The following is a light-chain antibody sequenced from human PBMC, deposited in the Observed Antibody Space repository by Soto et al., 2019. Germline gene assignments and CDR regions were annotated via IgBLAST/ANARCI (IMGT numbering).Light chain of an antibody. J-gene: IGLJ3*02. Sequence: QSVLTQPPSVSGAPGQRVTISCTGSSSNIGAGYEVHWYHQLPGTAPKLLIYGNSNRPSGVPDRFSGSKSGTSASLAITGLQAEDEADYYCQSYDSSLSGWVFGGGTKLTVL. CDR3: QSYDSSLSGWV. V-gene: IGLV1-40*01. CDR1: SSNIGAGYE. CDR2: GNS.